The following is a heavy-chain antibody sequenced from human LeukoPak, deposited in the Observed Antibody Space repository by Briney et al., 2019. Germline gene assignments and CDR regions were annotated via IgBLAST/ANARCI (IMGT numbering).Heavy chain of an antibody. V-gene: IGHV3-48*03. D-gene: IGHD3-9*01. Sequence: GGSLRLSCAASGFTFSSYEMNWVRRAPGKGLEWVAHISSGGNVEYYLDSVRGRFTMSRDNAKSLLFLQMNSLRAEDTAVYYCARDTLNGPFVISLDYWGQGALVTVSS. CDR2: ISSGGNVE. J-gene: IGHJ4*02. CDR1: GFTFSSYE. CDR3: ARDTLNGPFVISLDY.